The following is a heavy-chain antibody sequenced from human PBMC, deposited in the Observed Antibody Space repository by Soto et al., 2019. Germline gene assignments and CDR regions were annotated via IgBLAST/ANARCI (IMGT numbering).Heavy chain of an antibody. J-gene: IGHJ6*02. Sequence: VQLVESGGGLVQPGGSLRLSCAASGFPFSAYAMNWVRQAPGKGLEWLSYISSGGNTMYYADSVKGRFTISRDNTKNSLYLQMNSLRAEDTAVYYCARDLVVRGVVIRSYAMDVWGQGTTVTVSS. CDR1: GFPFSAYA. CDR3: ARDLVVRGVVIRSYAMDV. D-gene: IGHD3-10*01. V-gene: IGHV3-48*04. CDR2: ISSGGNTM.